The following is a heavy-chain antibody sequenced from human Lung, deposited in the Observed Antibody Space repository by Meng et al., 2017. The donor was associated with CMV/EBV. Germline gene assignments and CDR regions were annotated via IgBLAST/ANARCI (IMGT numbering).Heavy chain of an antibody. CDR3: ARGARLGYCSGANCHFNDF. Sequence: SXXVSXKASGGSLSNYRLNWVRQVPGQGFQWMGGIIPILGIPDYPENFQGRVTITADTSTDTAYMHLSSLRLGDTAVYYCARGARLGYCSGANCHFNDFXGQGTWVTVSS. D-gene: IGHD2-15*01. J-gene: IGHJ4*02. V-gene: IGHV1-69*10. CDR2: IIPILGIP. CDR1: GGSLSNYR.